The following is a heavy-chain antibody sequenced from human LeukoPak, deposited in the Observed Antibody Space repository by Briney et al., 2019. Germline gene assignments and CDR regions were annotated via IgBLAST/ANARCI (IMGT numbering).Heavy chain of an antibody. V-gene: IGHV3-23*01. D-gene: IGHD2-2*01. CDR2: ISGTDGST. J-gene: IGHJ4*02. CDR1: GFTFSTYA. CDR3: AKAARTTSCYYNC. Sequence: GASLRLSCAASGFTFSTYAMSWVRQAPGKGLEWVSAISGTDGSTYYADSVKGRFTISRDNSKNTLYLQMNSLRAEDTAVYYCAKAARTTSCYYNCWGQGTLVTVSS.